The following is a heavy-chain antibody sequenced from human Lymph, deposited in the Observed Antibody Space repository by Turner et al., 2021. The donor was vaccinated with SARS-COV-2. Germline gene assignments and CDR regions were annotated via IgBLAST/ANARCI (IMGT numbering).Heavy chain of an antibody. CDR3: ATLFTIPYYSDSSGYYTDY. D-gene: IGHD3-22*01. CDR1: GFTFSSYA. V-gene: IGHV3-30*04. CDR2: ISYDGSNK. J-gene: IGHJ4*02. Sequence: QVQLVASGGGVVMPGRSLRLSCAASGFTFSSYAMHWVRQAPGKGLEWVACISYDGSNKYYADSVNGRFTISRDNSKNTLYLQVNSLRAEDTAVFYCATLFTIPYYSDSSGYYTDYWGQGTLVTVSS.